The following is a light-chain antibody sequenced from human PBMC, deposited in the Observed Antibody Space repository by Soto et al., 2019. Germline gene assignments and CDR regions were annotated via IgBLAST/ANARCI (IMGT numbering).Light chain of an antibody. CDR2: AAS. J-gene: IGKJ2*01. Sequence: DIQMTQSPASLSASVGDRVTISCRASHSINTYLNWYQQTPGKAPKLLIYAASTLQSGVPSRFSGSGSGTDFTLTISSLQPDDFATYSCQQSSRTPYTFGQGTKLAIK. V-gene: IGKV1-39*01. CDR3: QQSSRTPYT. CDR1: HSINTY.